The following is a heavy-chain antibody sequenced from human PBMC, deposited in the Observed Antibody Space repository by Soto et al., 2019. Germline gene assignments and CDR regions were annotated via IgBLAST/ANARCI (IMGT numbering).Heavy chain of an antibody. V-gene: IGHV3-30-3*01. J-gene: IGHJ4*02. CDR1: GFTFSSYA. CDR3: ARDGSLGYCSGRSCSHFDY. D-gene: IGHD2-15*01. CDR2: ISYDGSNK. Sequence: QVQLVESGGGVVQPGRSLRLSCAASGFTFSSYAMHWVRQAPGKGLEWVAVISYDGSNKYYADSVKGRFTISRDNSKNTLYLQMNSLRAEDTAVYYCARDGSLGYCSGRSCSHFDYWGQGTLVTVSS.